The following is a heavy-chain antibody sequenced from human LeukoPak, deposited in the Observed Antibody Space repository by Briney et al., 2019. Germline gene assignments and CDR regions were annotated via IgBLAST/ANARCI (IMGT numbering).Heavy chain of an antibody. CDR3: AREGGPYRPLDY. CDR2: VNLQGST. Sequence: PWETLRFTCSVLGGALPTTRSWACARPPPGKGLEWIGEVNLQGSTNYNPALMGRVAIAVDTSENHISLQLTSVTAADTAVYYCAREGGPYRPLDYSGQGTLVTVSS. J-gene: IGHJ4*02. CDR1: GGALPTTRS. V-gene: IGHV4-4*02.